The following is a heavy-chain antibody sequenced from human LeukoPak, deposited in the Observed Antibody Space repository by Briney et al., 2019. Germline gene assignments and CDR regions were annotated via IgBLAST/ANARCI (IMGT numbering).Heavy chain of an antibody. J-gene: IGHJ5*02. D-gene: IGHD1-26*01. CDR1: GGSISSSGYY. CDR3: ARHEYSGSYYGLSWFDP. V-gene: IGHV4-39*01. Sequence: TSETLSLTCTVSGGSISSSGYYWGWIRQPPGKGLEWIASIYYSGSTYYNPSLKSRVTISVDTSKNQLSLKLSSLNAADTAVYYCARHEYSGSYYGLSWFDPWGQGTLVTVSS. CDR2: IYYSGST.